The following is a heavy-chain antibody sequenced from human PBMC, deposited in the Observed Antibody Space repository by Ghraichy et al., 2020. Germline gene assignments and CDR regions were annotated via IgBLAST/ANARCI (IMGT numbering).Heavy chain of an antibody. CDR2: INHSGST. J-gene: IGHJ4*02. D-gene: IGHD5-24*01. CDR3: ARGAPRDGYNPIRY. CDR1: GGSFSGYY. V-gene: IGHV4-34*01. Sequence: SETLSLTCAVYGGSFSGYYWSWIRQPPGKGLEWIGEINHSGSTNYNPSLKSRVTISVDTSKNQFSLKLSSVTAADTTVYYCARGAPRDGYNPIRYWGQGTLVTVSS.